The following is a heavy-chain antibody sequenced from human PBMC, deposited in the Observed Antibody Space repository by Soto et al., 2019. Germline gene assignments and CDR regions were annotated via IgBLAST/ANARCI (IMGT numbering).Heavy chain of an antibody. Sequence: SETLSLTCTVSGGSVSSGSYYWSWIRQSPGKGLEWIGYIYYSGSTNYNPSLKSRVTISVDTSKNQFSLKLSSVTAADTAVYYCARKKEWLLWSIFDYWGQGTLVTVSS. CDR2: IYYSGST. J-gene: IGHJ4*02. V-gene: IGHV4-61*01. CDR3: ARKKEWLLWSIFDY. CDR1: GGSVSSGSYY. D-gene: IGHD3-3*01.